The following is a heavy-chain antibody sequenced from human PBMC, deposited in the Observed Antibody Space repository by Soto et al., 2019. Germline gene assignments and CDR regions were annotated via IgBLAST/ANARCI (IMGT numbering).Heavy chain of an antibody. J-gene: IGHJ4*02. CDR1: GVSISSYF. CDR2: TYHRGST. Sequence: SETLSLTCSVSGVSISSYFWSWIRQPPGRGLEWIGYTYHRGSTNYSPSLKSRVAISLDTSENQFSLKVNSVTAADTAVYYCARIGGYHGPLDCWGQGTPVTVSS. CDR3: ARIGGYHGPLDC. D-gene: IGHD3-16*02. V-gene: IGHV4-59*01.